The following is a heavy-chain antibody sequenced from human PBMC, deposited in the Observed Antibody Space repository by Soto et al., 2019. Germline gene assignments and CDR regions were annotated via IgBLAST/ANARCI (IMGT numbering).Heavy chain of an antibody. V-gene: IGHV5-10-1*01. D-gene: IGHD6-13*01. CDR3: ARHNRYSSTWFEGWFDP. Sequence: GESLKISCKGSGYSFTSYWISWVRQMPGKGLEWMGRIDPSDSYTNYSPSFQGHVTISVDTSSSTAYLQWSSLKASDTAMYYCARHNRYSSTWFEGWFDPWGQGTLVTVSS. J-gene: IGHJ5*02. CDR1: GYSFTSYW. CDR2: IDPSDSYT.